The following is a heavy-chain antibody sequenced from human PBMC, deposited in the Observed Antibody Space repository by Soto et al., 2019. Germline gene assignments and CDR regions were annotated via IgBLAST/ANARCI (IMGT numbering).Heavy chain of an antibody. CDR3: ARESEDLTSNFDY. J-gene: IGHJ4*02. Sequence: GGSLRLSCAVSGFIFTSYSMNWVRQAPGKGLEWVSSISSTTNYIYYGDSMKGRFTISRDNAKNSLYLEMNSLRAEDTAVYYCARESEDLTSNFDYWGQGTLVTVS. CDR1: GFIFTSYS. CDR2: ISSTTNYI. V-gene: IGHV3-21*06.